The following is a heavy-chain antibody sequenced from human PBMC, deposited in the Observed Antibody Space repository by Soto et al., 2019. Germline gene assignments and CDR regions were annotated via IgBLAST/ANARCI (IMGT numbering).Heavy chain of an antibody. J-gene: IGHJ4*02. CDR1: GGLFSSYP. D-gene: IGHD3-22*01. CDR3: ARGGSGYTWFNEF. Sequence: QEQLVQSGAEVKKPGSSVKVSCKASGGLFSSYPISWVRQVPGKGLEWMGGGIPVFQTAYYTQRYQGRVTITADESTNTAYMELSSLRSEDTAIYYCARGGSGYTWFNEFWDQGTLFTVSS. V-gene: IGHV1-69*01. CDR2: GIPVFQTA.